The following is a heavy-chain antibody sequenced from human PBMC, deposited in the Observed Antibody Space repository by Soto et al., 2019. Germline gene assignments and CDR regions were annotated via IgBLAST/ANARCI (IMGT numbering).Heavy chain of an antibody. CDR2: ISGSGGST. Sequence: GGSLRLSCAASGFTFSSYAMSWVRQAPGKGLEWVSAISGSGGSTYYADSVKGRFTISRDNSKNTLYLQMNSLRAEDTAVYYCAKDRHECSGGSCYPNWFDPWGQGTLVTVSS. V-gene: IGHV3-23*01. CDR3: AKDRHECSGGSCYPNWFDP. D-gene: IGHD2-15*01. CDR1: GFTFSSYA. J-gene: IGHJ5*02.